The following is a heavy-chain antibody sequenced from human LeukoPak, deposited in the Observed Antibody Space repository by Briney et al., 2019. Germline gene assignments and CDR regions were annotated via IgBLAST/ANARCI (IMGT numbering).Heavy chain of an antibody. D-gene: IGHD6-13*01. CDR3: ARDFGIAAAGPRGENWFDP. J-gene: IGHJ5*02. Sequence: SQTLSLTCAISGDTVSSNSAAWNWIRQSPSRGLEWLGRTYYRSKWSNDYAVSVKSRITINPDTSKNQFSLQLNSVTPEDTAVYYCARDFGIAAAGPRGENWFDPWGQGTLVTVSS. V-gene: IGHV6-1*01. CDR2: TYYRSKWSN. CDR1: GDTVSSNSAA.